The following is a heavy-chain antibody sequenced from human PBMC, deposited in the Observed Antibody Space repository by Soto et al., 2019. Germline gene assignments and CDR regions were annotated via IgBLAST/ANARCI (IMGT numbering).Heavy chain of an antibody. V-gene: IGHV4-34*12. CDR1: GASLGGFH. D-gene: IGHD3-16*01. CDR2: LIHGASI. Sequence: PSETLSLTCAIYGASLGGFHWTWLRQAPGKGLEWIGGLIHGASIHYNPSLKSRVTFSLDTSKNQFSLQIMSVAAADTAVYYCARSPLGYDYVRQTWREVGDSFDIWGRGTLVT. CDR3: ARSPLGYDYVRQTWREVGDSFDI. J-gene: IGHJ3*02.